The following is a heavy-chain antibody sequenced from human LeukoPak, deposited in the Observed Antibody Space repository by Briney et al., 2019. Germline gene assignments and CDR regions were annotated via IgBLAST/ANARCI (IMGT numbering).Heavy chain of an antibody. Sequence: GGSLRLSCAASGFTFSSYEMNWVRQAPGKGLEWVSYISSSGSTTYYADSVKGRFTISRDNDKNSLYLQMNSLRAEDTAAYYCVRDGGDFHGSGSYLAYWGQGTLVTVSS. J-gene: IGHJ4*02. CDR3: VRDGGDFHGSGSYLAY. V-gene: IGHV3-48*03. D-gene: IGHD3-10*01. CDR2: ISSSGSTT. CDR1: GFTFSSYE.